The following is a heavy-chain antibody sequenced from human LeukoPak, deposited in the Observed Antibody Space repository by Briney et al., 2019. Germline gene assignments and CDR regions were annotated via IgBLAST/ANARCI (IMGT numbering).Heavy chain of an antibody. D-gene: IGHD2-2*01. J-gene: IGHJ4*02. Sequence: GGSLRLSCAASGFTFSSYSMNWVRQAPGKGLEWVSYISSSSSTIYYADSVKGRFTISRGNSKNTLYLQMNSLRAEDTAVYYCAKENDIVVVYYFDYWGQGTLVTVSS. V-gene: IGHV3-48*01. CDR1: GFTFSSYS. CDR3: AKENDIVVVYYFDY. CDR2: ISSSSSTI.